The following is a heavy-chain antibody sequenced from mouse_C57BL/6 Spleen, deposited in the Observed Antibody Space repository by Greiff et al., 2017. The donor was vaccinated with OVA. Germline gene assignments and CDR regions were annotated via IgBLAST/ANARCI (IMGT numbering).Heavy chain of an antibody. CDR1: GFTFSSYA. Sequence: EVKLVESGGGLVKPGGSLKLSCAASGFTFSSYAMSWVRQTPEKRLEWVATISDGGSYTYYPDNVKGRFTISRDNAKNNLYLQMSHLKSEDTAMYYCARERGYSNYSLYAMDYWGQGTSVTVSS. J-gene: IGHJ4*01. D-gene: IGHD2-5*01. CDR2: ISDGGSYT. CDR3: ARERGYSNYSLYAMDY. V-gene: IGHV5-4*01.